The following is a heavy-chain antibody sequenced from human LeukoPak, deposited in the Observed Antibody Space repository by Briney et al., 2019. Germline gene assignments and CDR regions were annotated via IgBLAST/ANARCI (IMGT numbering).Heavy chain of an antibody. CDR3: AREVVPAAIDY. D-gene: IGHD2-2*01. Sequence: PSETLSLTCTVSGGSISSYYWSWIRQPPGKGLEWIGYIYTSGSTNYNPSLKSRVTISVDTSKNQFSLKLSSVTAADTVVYYCAREVVPAAIDYWGQGTLVTVSS. CDR2: IYTSGST. CDR1: GGSISSYY. J-gene: IGHJ4*02. V-gene: IGHV4-4*09.